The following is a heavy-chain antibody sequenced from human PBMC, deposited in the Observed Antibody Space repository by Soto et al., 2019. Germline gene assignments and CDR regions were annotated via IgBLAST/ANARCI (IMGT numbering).Heavy chain of an antibody. J-gene: IGHJ4*02. CDR3: ARVGGVVITYFDY. D-gene: IGHD3-3*01. V-gene: IGHV4-39*07. CDR1: GGSISSSSYY. Sequence: SETLSLTCTVSGGSISSSSYYWGWIRQPPGKGLEWIGSIYYSGSTYYNPSLKSRVTISVDTSKNQFSLKLSSVTAADTAVYYCARVGGVVITYFDYWGQGTLVTVSS. CDR2: IYYSGST.